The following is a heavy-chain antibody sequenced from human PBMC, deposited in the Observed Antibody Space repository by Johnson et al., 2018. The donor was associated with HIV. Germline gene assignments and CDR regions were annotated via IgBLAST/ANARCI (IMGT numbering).Heavy chain of an antibody. V-gene: IGHV3-64*01. Sequence: EQLVESGGGLVQPGGSLRVSCAASGFTFSNYAIHWVRQAPGKGLEYVSAISGNGGSTYYANSVKGRFTISRDNSKNTLYLQMGSLRAEDMGVYYCARLRSPDAFDIWGQGTMVTVS. CDR2: ISGNGGST. J-gene: IGHJ3*02. CDR1: GFTFSNYA. CDR3: ARLRSPDAFDI. D-gene: IGHD2-15*01.